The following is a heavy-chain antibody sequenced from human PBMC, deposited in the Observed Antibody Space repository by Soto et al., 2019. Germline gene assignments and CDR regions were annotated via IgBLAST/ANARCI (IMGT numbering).Heavy chain of an antibody. J-gene: IGHJ4*02. Sequence: QVQLLQSGAEVKKPGASVKISCKASGYTFSFDYLSWVRRAPGQGLQWMGKINPDGGATTYAQSFQGRVSITSDASTGTVYMELSSLTSDDTAVYYCAKGRRNTFWGQGTLVPVSS. V-gene: IGHV1-46*01. CDR2: INPDGGAT. CDR1: GYTFSFDY. D-gene: IGHD3-10*01. CDR3: AKGRRNTF.